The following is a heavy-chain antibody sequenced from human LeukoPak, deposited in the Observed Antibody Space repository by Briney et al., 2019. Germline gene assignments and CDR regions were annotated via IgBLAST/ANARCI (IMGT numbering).Heavy chain of an antibody. CDR2: ITGSGGRT. V-gene: IGHV3-23*01. CDR1: GFTFSSYA. J-gene: IGHJ4*02. CDR3: AKGSIAVADTGAFDY. Sequence: PGGSPRLSCAASGFTFSSYAMNWVRQAPGKGLEWVSAITGSGGRTYYADSVKGRFTISRDNAKKSLYLQMNSLRAEDTALYYCAKGSIAVADTGAFDYWGQGTLVTVSS. D-gene: IGHD6-19*01.